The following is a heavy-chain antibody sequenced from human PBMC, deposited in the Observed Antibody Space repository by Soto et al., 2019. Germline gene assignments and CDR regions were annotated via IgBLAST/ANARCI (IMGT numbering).Heavy chain of an antibody. D-gene: IGHD3-9*01. CDR1: GGSISSSRYY. CDR2: IYYSGST. V-gene: IGHV4-39*01. CDR3: ARHDWLLYLTVFDY. Sequence: SSETLSRTCTVSGGSISSSRYYWGWIRQPPGKGLEWIGSIYYSGSTYYNPSLKSRVTISVDTSKNQFSLKLSSVTAADTAVYYCARHDWLLYLTVFDYWGQGTLVTVSS. J-gene: IGHJ4*02.